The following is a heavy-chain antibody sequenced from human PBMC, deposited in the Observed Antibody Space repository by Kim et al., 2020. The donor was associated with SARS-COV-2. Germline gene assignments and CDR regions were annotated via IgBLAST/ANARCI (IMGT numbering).Heavy chain of an antibody. D-gene: IGHD3-3*01. V-gene: IGHV5-51*01. J-gene: IGHJ5*02. CDR2: IYPGDSDT. CDR3: ARLSRRITIFGVVITRVWPTNWFDP. CDR1: GYSFTSYW. Sequence: GESLKISCKGSGYSFTSYWIGWVRQMPGKGLEWMGIIYPGDSDTRYSPSFQGQVTISADKSISTAYLQWSSLKASDTAMYYCARLSRRITIFGVVITRVWPTNWFDPWGQGTLVTVSS.